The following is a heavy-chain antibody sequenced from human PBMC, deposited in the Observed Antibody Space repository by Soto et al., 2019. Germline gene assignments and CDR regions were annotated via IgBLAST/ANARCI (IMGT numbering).Heavy chain of an antibody. Sequence: QVQLVQSGAEVKKPGASVKVSCKASGYTFTSYGVSWVRQAPGQGLEWMGWISGYNGNTNYAQKLQGRVTMTTDTSTSTAYMELRSPRSDDTAVYYCARAGKYYYGSGSPYYYGMDVWSQGITVTVSS. J-gene: IGHJ6*02. V-gene: IGHV1-18*04. CDR1: GYTFTSYG. CDR3: ARAGKYYYGSGSPYYYGMDV. CDR2: ISGYNGNT. D-gene: IGHD3-10*01.